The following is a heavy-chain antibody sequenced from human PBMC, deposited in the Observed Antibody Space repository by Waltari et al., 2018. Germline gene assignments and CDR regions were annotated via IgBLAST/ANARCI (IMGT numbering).Heavy chain of an antibody. J-gene: IGHJ6*03. CDR1: GGSISSGDYY. Sequence: QVQLQESGPGLVRPSQTLSLTCTVSGGSISSGDYYWSWIRQPPGKGLEWIGYTDYIRNTYYKPALRSRGTMSVDTSKNQISLKLTSVTAADTGIYYCARGRGLQGFNFYYDMDVWGKGSAVTVSS. V-gene: IGHV4-30-4*08. CDR2: TDYIRNT. CDR3: ARGRGLQGFNFYYDMDV. D-gene: IGHD4-4*01.